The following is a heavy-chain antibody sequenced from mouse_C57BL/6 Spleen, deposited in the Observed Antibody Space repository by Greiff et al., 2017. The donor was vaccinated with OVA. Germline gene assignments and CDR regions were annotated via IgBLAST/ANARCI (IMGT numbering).Heavy chain of an antibody. J-gene: IGHJ1*03. V-gene: IGHV1-9*01. D-gene: IGHD1-1*01. CDR2: ILPGSGST. CDR3: ARRSPIYYYGSSPFGYFDV. CDR1: GYTFTGYW. Sequence: QVQLKQSGAELMKPGASVKLSCKATGYTFTGYWIEWVKQRPGHGLEWIGEILPGSGSTNYNEKFKGKATFTADTSSNTAYMQLSSLTTEDSAIYYCARRSPIYYYGSSPFGYFDVWGTGTTVTVSS.